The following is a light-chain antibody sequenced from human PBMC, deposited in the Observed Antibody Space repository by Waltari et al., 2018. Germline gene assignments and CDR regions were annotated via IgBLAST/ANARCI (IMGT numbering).Light chain of an antibody. Sequence: DIVMTQSPDSLAVSLGERATINCKSSQNVLYNSNNKNYLAWYQQKPGQPPKLFLYWASTRESGVPDRFSSSGSGTDFTLTISSLQAEDVAVYYCQQYYSTPYTFGQGTKLEIK. J-gene: IGKJ2*01. V-gene: IGKV4-1*01. CDR2: WAS. CDR3: QQYYSTPYT. CDR1: QNVLYNSNNKNY.